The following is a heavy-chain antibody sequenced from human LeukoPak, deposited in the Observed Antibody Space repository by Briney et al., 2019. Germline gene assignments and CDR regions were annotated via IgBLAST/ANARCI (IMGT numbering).Heavy chain of an antibody. J-gene: IGHJ4*02. CDR2: ISGSGGST. CDR3: AKGPYGSGWYDYYFDY. Sequence: SGGSLRLSCAASGFTFSSYAMSWVRQAPGKGLEWVSAISGSGGSTYYADSVKGRFTISRDNSKNTLYLQMNSLRAEDTAVYYCAKGPYGSGWYDYYFDYWGQGTLVTVSS. D-gene: IGHD6-19*01. V-gene: IGHV3-23*01. CDR1: GFTFSSYA.